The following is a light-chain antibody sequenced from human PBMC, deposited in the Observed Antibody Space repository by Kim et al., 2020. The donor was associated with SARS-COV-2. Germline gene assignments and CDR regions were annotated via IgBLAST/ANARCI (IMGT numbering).Light chain of an antibody. CDR3: QSYDSNDWV. CDR2: EDN. J-gene: IGLJ3*02. Sequence: GKTVTISCTRSSGSIASNYVQWYQQRPGSSPTTVIYEDNHRPSGVPDRFSGSIDSSSNSASLTISGLKAEDEADYYCQSYDSNDWVFGGGTQLTVL. V-gene: IGLV6-57*01. CDR1: SGSIASNY.